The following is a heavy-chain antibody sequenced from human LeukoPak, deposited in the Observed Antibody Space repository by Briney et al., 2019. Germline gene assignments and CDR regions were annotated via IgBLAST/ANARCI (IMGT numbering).Heavy chain of an antibody. D-gene: IGHD3-9*01. CDR3: AHILTGYYMDY. CDR1: GYTFTGDY. CDR2: INPNSGGT. Sequence: ASVKVSCKASGYTFTGDYMHWVRQAPGQGLEWMGWINPNSGGTNYAQKLQGRVTMTTDTSTTTAYMELGSLSSDDTAVYYCAHILTGYYMDYWGQGTLVTVSS. J-gene: IGHJ4*02. V-gene: IGHV1-2*02.